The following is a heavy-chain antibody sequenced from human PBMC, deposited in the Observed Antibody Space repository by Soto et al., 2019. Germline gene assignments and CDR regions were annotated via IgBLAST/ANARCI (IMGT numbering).Heavy chain of an antibody. D-gene: IGHD3-16*02. CDR1: GGSISSGDYY. Sequence: SETLSLTCTVSGGSISSGDYYWSWIRQPPGKGLEWIGYIYYSGSTYYNPSLKSRVTISVDTSKNQFSLKLSSVTAADTAVYYCAREQDDYVWGSYRKTQDAFDIWGQGTMVTVS. CDR3: AREQDDYVWGSYRKTQDAFDI. J-gene: IGHJ3*02. V-gene: IGHV4-30-4*01. CDR2: IYYSGST.